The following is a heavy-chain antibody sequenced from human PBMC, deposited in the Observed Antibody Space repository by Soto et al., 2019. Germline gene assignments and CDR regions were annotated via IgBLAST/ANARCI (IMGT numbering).Heavy chain of an antibody. J-gene: IGHJ3*02. CDR3: AKANETGGGAFEI. Sequence: EVQMLESGGGLAQPGGSLRLSCAVSGFICSSYDMSWVRQPRGKGLAWVSTILVGGSTHYEDSVQGRFTITRGTSKNTVYLHMNSLTAGDTAVYYCAKANETGGGAFEIYGQGTMVTVSS. D-gene: IGHD2-8*02. CDR2: ILVGGST. V-gene: IGHV3-23*01. CDR1: GFICSSYD.